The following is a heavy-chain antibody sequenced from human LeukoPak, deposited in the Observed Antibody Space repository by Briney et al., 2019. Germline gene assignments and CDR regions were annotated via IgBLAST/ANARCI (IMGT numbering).Heavy chain of an antibody. CDR1: GFTFSSYP. Sequence: GGSLRLSCGASGFTFSSYPMNWVRQAPGKGLEWISFISGAGTTTYFGDSVKGRFSISSDNAKRSLFLQMNSLRDEDTAVYYRVRGQSTTFHDTSGYYRFFFDYWGRGTPVTVSS. CDR3: VRGQSTTFHDTSGYYRFFFDY. J-gene: IGHJ4*02. V-gene: IGHV3-48*02. D-gene: IGHD3-22*01. CDR2: ISGAGTTT.